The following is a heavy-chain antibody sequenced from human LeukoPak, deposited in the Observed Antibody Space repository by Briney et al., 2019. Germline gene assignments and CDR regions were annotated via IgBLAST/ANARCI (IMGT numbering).Heavy chain of an antibody. D-gene: IGHD3-22*01. V-gene: IGHV1-2*02. Sequence: GASVKVSCKASGYTFIGYYMHWVRQAPGQGLEWMGWINPNSGGTNYAQKFQGRVTMTRDTSISTAYMELSRLRSDDTAVYYCARCGSGYLTYYFDYWGQGTLVTVSS. J-gene: IGHJ4*02. CDR2: INPNSGGT. CDR1: GYTFIGYY. CDR3: ARCGSGYLTYYFDY.